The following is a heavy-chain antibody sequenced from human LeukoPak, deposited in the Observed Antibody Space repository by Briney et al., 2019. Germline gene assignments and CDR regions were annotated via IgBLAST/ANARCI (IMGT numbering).Heavy chain of an antibody. Sequence: SETLSLTCAVYGGSFSGYYWSWIRQPPGKGLEWIGEINHSGSTNYNPSLKSRVTISVDTSKNQFSLKLSSVTAADTAVYYCARLWYSSSSWDQGTLVTVSS. V-gene: IGHV4-34*01. CDR1: GGSFSGYY. CDR2: INHSGST. CDR3: ARLWYSSSS. D-gene: IGHD6-13*01. J-gene: IGHJ5*02.